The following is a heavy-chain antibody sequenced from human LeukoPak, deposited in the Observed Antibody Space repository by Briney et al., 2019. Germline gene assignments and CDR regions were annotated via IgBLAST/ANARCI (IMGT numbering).Heavy chain of an antibody. V-gene: IGHV3-30-3*01. D-gene: IGHD3-22*01. CDR2: ISYDGSNK. Sequence: GGSLRLSCAASGFTFSSYAMHWVRQAPGKGLEWVAVISYDGSNKYYADSVKGRFTISRDNAKNSLYLQMNSLRDEDTAVYYCARDKNYYDSSGYSNWGQGTLVTVSS. J-gene: IGHJ4*02. CDR3: ARDKNYYDSSGYSN. CDR1: GFTFSSYA.